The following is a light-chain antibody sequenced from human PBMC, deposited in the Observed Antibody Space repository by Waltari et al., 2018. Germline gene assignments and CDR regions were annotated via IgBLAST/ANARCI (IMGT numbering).Light chain of an antibody. CDR3: QQYNSLPWT. Sequence: DIQMTQSPSTLSASVGARVTITCRASQSISSWLAWYQQKPGKAPKLLIYDASSLESGVPSRFSGSGSGTEFTLSISSLQPDDFATYYCQQYNSLPWTFGQGTKVEIK. CDR1: QSISSW. CDR2: DAS. J-gene: IGKJ1*01. V-gene: IGKV1-5*01.